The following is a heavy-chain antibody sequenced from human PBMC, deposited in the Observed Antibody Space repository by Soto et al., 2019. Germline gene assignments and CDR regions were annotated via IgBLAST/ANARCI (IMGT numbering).Heavy chain of an antibody. J-gene: IGHJ2*01. CDR3: ARHVSAVGRRGYFDL. Sequence: LSLTCTFSCWSMSTSAYYWSWIRQHPGKGLEWIGYIYYSGSTFYNPSLMSRVTISVDTSKQQFSLKMTSVTAADTAIYYCARHVSAVGRRGYFDLWGRGPLVTVSS. D-gene: IGHD5-18*01. CDR1: CWSMSTSAYY. V-gene: IGHV4-31*03. CDR2: IYYSGST.